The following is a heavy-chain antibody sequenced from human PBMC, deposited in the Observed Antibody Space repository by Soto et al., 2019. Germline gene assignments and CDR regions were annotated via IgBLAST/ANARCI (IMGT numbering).Heavy chain of an antibody. Sequence: VGSLRLSCASSGFNFSSYAMRLVRRAPGKGLEWGAGIAYDGSKKYDGDSVKGRFNISRDNSKNTLYLQMNSLRAEDTVVYYCARDVNYYDSSGYVHWGQGTLVTVSS. J-gene: IGHJ1*01. CDR2: IAYDGSKK. CDR3: ARDVNYYDSSGYVH. CDR1: GFNFSSYA. D-gene: IGHD3-22*01. V-gene: IGHV3-30-3*01.